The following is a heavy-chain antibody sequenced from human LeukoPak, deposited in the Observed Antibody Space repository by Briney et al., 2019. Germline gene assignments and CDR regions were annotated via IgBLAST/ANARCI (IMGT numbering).Heavy chain of an antibody. V-gene: IGHV3-30*18. CDR2: ISYDGSNK. D-gene: IGHD3-3*01. CDR3: AKNSLWSGFGNRDWYNWFDP. J-gene: IGHJ5*02. Sequence: GGSLRLSCAASGFTFSSYSMNWVRQAPGKGLEWVAVISYDGSNKYYADSVKGRFTISRDNSKNTLYLQMNSLRAEDTAVYYCAKNSLWSGFGNRDWYNWFDPWGQGTLVTVSS. CDR1: GFTFSSYS.